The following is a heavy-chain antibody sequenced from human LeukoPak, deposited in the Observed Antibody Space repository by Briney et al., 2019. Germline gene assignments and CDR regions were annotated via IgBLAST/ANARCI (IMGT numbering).Heavy chain of an antibody. CDR2: INQDASAK. CDR3: ARGQVTTVTRLASFDI. Sequence: QSGGSLRLSCAASGFSFTYFWMTWVRQAPGKGLEWVANINQDASAKYYVDSVEGRFTISRDNAKKSLYLQMNSLSAEDTAVYYCARGQVTTVTRLASFDIWGQGTMVTVS. D-gene: IGHD4-17*01. J-gene: IGHJ3*02. CDR1: GFSFTYFW. V-gene: IGHV3-7*04.